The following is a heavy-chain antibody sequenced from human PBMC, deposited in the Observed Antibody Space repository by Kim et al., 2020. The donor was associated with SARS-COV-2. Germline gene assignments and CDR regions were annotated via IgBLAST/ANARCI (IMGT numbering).Heavy chain of an antibody. Sequence: SETLSLTCAVYGGSFSGYYWSWIRQPPGKGLEWIGEINHSGSTNYNPSLKSRVTISVDTSKNQFSLKLSSVTAADTAVFYCARGHLGSWYFYPYAFDIWGEGTMVTVSS. CDR3: ARGHLGSWYFYPYAFDI. V-gene: IGHV4-34*01. D-gene: IGHD6-13*01. J-gene: IGHJ3*02. CDR2: INHSGST. CDR1: GGSFSGYY.